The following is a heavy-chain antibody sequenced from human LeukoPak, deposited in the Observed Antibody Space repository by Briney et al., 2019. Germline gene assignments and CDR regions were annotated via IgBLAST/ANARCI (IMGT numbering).Heavy chain of an antibody. CDR2: FDPEDGET. CDR3: ATGWAYYDSSGYYC. Sequence: ASVKVSCKVSGYTLTELSMHWVRQAPGKGLEWMGGFDPEDGETIYAQKFQGRVTMTEDTSTDTAYMELSSLRSEDTAVYYCATGWAYYDSSGYYCWGQGALVTVSS. D-gene: IGHD3-22*01. V-gene: IGHV1-24*01. J-gene: IGHJ4*02. CDR1: GYTLTELS.